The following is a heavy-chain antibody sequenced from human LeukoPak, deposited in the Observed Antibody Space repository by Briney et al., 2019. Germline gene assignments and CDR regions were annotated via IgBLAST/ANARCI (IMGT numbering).Heavy chain of an antibody. J-gene: IGHJ5*02. CDR2: IKYDGIDK. D-gene: IGHD5-12*01. CDR3: ARQREWLRGSGFDP. Sequence: GGSLRLSCAASGFIFTDYWMNWVRQAPGKGLEWVAMIKYDGIDKQYLDSVKGRFTISRDNAKNSVYLEMNSLRAEDTAVYYCARQREWLRGSGFDPWGQGTLVTVSS. CDR1: GFIFTDYW. V-gene: IGHV3-7*03.